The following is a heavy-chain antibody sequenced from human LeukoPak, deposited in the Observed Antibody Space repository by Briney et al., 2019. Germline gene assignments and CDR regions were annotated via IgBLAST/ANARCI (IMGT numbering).Heavy chain of an antibody. CDR1: GFTFDEYG. CDR2: INWNGDNT. D-gene: IGHD3-10*01. Sequence: GGSLRLSCAASGFTFDEYGMSWVRQVPGKGLEWVSNINWNGDNTDYADSVKGRFTMSRDNAKNSLYLQMNSLRAEDTAVYYCARDGGSWYYGSGSYYPVAFDIWGQGTMVTVSS. J-gene: IGHJ3*02. V-gene: IGHV3-20*04. CDR3: ARDGGSWYYGSGSYYPVAFDI.